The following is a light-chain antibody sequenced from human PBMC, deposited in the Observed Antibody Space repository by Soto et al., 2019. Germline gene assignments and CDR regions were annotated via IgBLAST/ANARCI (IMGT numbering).Light chain of an antibody. CDR2: GAS. V-gene: IGKV3-15*01. Sequence: EIVMTQSPATLSVSPGERATLSCRASQSVYSNLAWYQQKPGQPPRLLISGASTRATGIPARFSGSGSGTEFTLTISSLQSEDFAAYYCQQYNNWPYTFGPGTRVDFK. CDR3: QQYNNWPYT. J-gene: IGKJ3*01. CDR1: QSVYSN.